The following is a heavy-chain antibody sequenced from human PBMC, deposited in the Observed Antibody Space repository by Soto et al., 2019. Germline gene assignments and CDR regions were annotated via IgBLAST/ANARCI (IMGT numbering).Heavy chain of an antibody. V-gene: IGHV4-4*07. CDR2: IHSSGST. CDR1: GASMNSYH. J-gene: IGHJ5*02. Sequence: QVQLQASGPGLVKPSETLSLTCTVSGASMNSYHWSWIRQPAGKGLEWIGHIHSSGSTNYNPSLKSRVTMSVDTSKNQFSLRLMSLTAADTAVYYCARDQGVAAAGITWFDPWGQGSLVTDSS. CDR3: ARDQGVAAAGITWFDP. D-gene: IGHD6-13*01.